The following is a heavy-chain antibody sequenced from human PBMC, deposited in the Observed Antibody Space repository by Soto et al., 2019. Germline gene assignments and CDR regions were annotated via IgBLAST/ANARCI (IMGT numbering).Heavy chain of an antibody. CDR2: INPKSGGT. Sequence: ASVKVSCKASGYTFTGYYMHWVRQAPGQGLEWMGWINPKSGGTDYAQKFQGRVTMTRDTSSSSAYMELSSLRSDDTAVYYCAKANSGDDDEFDYWGQGTQVTVSS. CDR3: AKANSGDDDEFDY. J-gene: IGHJ4*02. D-gene: IGHD5-12*01. V-gene: IGHV1-2*02. CDR1: GYTFTGYY.